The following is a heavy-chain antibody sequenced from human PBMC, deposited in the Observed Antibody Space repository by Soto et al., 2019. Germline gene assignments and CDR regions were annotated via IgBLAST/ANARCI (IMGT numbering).Heavy chain of an antibody. CDR2: IASDGRST. CDR3: ARERGGGFGDV. Sequence: EVQLVESGGGLVQPGGSLRLSCAASGFTFSSYYMNWVRQAPGKGLVWVARIASDGRSTTYADCVKGRFTSSRDNAKNTLYLQMNSLRAEDTAVYSCARERGGGFGDVWGQGTTVTVSS. D-gene: IGHD3-10*01. V-gene: IGHV3-74*01. CDR1: GFTFSSYY. J-gene: IGHJ6*02.